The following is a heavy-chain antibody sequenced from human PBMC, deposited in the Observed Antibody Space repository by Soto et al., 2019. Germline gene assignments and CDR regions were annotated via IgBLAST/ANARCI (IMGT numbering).Heavy chain of an antibody. Sequence: SETLSFTCTVSGGSISSYYWSWIRQPPGKGLEWIGYIYYSGSTNYNPSLKSRVTISVDTSKNQFSLKLSSVTAADTAVYYCARTYYDFWSGSARGYYYYGMDVWGQGTTVTVSS. D-gene: IGHD3-3*01. CDR1: GGSISSYY. V-gene: IGHV4-59*01. CDR3: ARTYYDFWSGSARGYYYYGMDV. J-gene: IGHJ6*02. CDR2: IYYSGST.